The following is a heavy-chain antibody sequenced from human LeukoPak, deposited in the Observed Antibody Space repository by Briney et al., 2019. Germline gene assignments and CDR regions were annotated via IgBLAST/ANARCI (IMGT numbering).Heavy chain of an antibody. CDR2: INPNSGGT. V-gene: IGHV1-2*06. J-gene: IGHJ3*02. Sequence: ASVKVSCKASGYTFTGYYMHWVRQAPGQGLEWMGRINPNSGGTNYAQKFQGRVTMTRDTSISTAYMELSRLRSDDTAVYYCARDNQLLDDAFDIWGQGTMVTVSS. D-gene: IGHD2-2*01. CDR1: GYTFTGYY. CDR3: ARDNQLLDDAFDI.